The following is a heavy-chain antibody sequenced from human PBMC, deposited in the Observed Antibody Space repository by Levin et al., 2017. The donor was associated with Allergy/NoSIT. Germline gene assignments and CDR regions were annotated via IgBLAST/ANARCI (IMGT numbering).Heavy chain of an antibody. V-gene: IGHV3-74*01. D-gene: IGHD3-10*01. CDR1: GFTFTSYW. Sequence: QAGGSLRLSCAASGFTFTSYWLHWVRQAPGKGLVWVSRVNTDGSTTGYADSVKGRYTISRDNAKNALFLQMNRLRAEDTAVDYCGGSGSNFDYWGQGTLVTVSS. J-gene: IGHJ4*02. CDR2: VNTDGSTT. CDR3: GGSGSNFDY.